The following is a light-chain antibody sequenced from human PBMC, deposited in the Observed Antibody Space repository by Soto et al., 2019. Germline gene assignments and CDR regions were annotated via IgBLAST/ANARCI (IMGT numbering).Light chain of an antibody. V-gene: IGKV4-1*01. CDR2: WAS. Sequence: IVKPHTPDALPVLLGASATSNCKFIRRVLYKSNNKNHLAWYQQKPGQSPKVLIYWASTRQTGVPERFSGSGSGTDFTLTISSLQADDVAIYYCQQYFSTPITFGHGTRLEI. J-gene: IGKJ5*01. CDR1: RRVLYKSNNKNH. CDR3: QQYFSTPIT.